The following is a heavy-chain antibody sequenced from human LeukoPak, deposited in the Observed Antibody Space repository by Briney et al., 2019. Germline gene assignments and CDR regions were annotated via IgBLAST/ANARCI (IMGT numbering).Heavy chain of an antibody. CDR1: GYTFTSYD. V-gene: IGHV1-8*01. D-gene: IGHD6-19*01. CDR2: MNPNSGNT. CDR3: ARGPDGGTQWLVPYYYYYGMDV. J-gene: IGHJ6*02. Sequence: ASVKVSCTASGYTFTSYDINWVRQAPGQGLEWMGWMNPNSGNTGYAQKFQGRVTMTRNTSISTAYMELSSLRSEDTAVYYCARGPDGGTQWLVPYYYYYGMDVWGQGTTVTVSS.